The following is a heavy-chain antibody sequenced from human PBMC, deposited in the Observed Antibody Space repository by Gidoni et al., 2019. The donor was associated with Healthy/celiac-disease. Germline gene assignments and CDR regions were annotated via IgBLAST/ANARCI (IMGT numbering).Heavy chain of an antibody. Sequence: EVQLLESGGGLVQPGGSLRLSCAASGFTFSSYAMSWDRQAPGKGLEWVSAISGSGCSTYYADSVKGRFTISRDNSKNTLYLQMNSLRAEDTAVYYCAKGDFWSGLMPYYYYYGMDVWGQGTTVTVSS. J-gene: IGHJ6*02. D-gene: IGHD3-3*01. CDR1: GFTFSSYA. V-gene: IGHV3-23*01. CDR2: ISGSGCST. CDR3: AKGDFWSGLMPYYYYYGMDV.